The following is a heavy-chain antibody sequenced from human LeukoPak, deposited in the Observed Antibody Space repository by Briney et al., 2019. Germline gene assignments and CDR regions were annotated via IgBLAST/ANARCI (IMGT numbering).Heavy chain of an antibody. CDR2: IYYSGST. D-gene: IGHD1-26*01. CDR3: ARDRSYGDFDY. J-gene: IGHJ4*02. Sequence: KTSETLSLTCTASGGSISSYYWSWIRQPPGKGMEWIGYIYYSGSTNYNPSLKSRVTISVDTSKNQFSLKLSSVTAADTAVYYCARDRSYGDFDYWGQGTLVTVSS. V-gene: IGHV4-59*01. CDR1: GGSISSYY.